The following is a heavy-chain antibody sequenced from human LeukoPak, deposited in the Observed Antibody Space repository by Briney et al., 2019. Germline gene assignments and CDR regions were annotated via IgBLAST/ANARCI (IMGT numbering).Heavy chain of an antibody. J-gene: IGHJ6*02. CDR2: ISWDGGST. D-gene: IGHD3-9*01. CDR3: AKDIDILTGYGYYGMDV. V-gene: IGHV3-43*01. Sequence: GGSLRLSCAASGFTFDDYTMHWVRQAPGKGLEWVSLISWDGGSTYYADSVKGRFTISRDNSKNFLYLQMNSLRTEDTALYYCAKDIDILTGYGYYGMDVWGQGTTVTVSS. CDR1: GFTFDDYT.